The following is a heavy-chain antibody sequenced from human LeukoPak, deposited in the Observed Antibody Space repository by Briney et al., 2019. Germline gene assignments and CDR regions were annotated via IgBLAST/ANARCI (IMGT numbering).Heavy chain of an antibody. D-gene: IGHD6-19*01. CDR2: ISHSGST. CDR1: GYSISSGYY. J-gene: IGHJ4*02. V-gene: IGHV4-38-2*02. Sequence: SETLSLTCTVSGYSISSGYYWGWIRQSPGKGLEWIEIISHSGSTYDNPSLKSRVTISVDKSKNQFSLKLSSVTAADTAVYYCARALSGWQFDYWGQGSLVTVSS. CDR3: ARALSGWQFDY.